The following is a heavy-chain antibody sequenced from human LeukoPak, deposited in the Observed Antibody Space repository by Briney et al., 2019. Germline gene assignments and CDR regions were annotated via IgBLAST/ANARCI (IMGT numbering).Heavy chain of an antibody. Sequence: PGGSLRLSCAASGFTFSSYSMNWVRQAPGKGLEWVSAISGSSSYIYYADSVKGRFTISRANAKSSLYLQMNSLRVEDTAVYYCVRADAKKTAMVDYWGRGTLVAVSS. V-gene: IGHV3-21*01. D-gene: IGHD5-18*01. CDR3: VRADAKKTAMVDY. J-gene: IGHJ4*02. CDR2: ISGSSSYI. CDR1: GFTFSSYS.